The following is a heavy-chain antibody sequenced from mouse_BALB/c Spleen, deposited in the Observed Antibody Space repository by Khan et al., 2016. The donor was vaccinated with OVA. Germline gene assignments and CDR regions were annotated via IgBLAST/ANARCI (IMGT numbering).Heavy chain of an antibody. CDR3: ARGSGYDRFAY. Sequence: QVQLKQSGPELVRPGVSVKISCKGSGYTFTDYAMHWVKQSHAKSLAWIGVISTYYGNTDYNQKFKGKATMTVDKSSNTAYMELARFTSEDSAIYYCARGSGYDRFAYWGQGTLVTVSA. D-gene: IGHD2-2*01. J-gene: IGHJ3*01. CDR2: ISTYYGNT. CDR1: GYTFTDYA. V-gene: IGHV1S137*01.